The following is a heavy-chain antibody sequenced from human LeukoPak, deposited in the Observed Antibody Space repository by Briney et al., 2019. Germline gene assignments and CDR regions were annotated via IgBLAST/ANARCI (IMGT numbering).Heavy chain of an antibody. Sequence: PGGSLRLSCAASGFTFSDYYVDWVRQAPGKGLEWVGRSKILPHSYTTTYAASVQGRFTISRDHSQNSLYLQMNSLKTEDTAVYYCARDRNYGSGSHDAFDVWGQGTMVTVSS. CDR2: SKILPHSYTT. CDR1: GFTFSDYY. J-gene: IGHJ3*01. D-gene: IGHD3-10*01. CDR3: ARDRNYGSGSHDAFDV. V-gene: IGHV3-72*01.